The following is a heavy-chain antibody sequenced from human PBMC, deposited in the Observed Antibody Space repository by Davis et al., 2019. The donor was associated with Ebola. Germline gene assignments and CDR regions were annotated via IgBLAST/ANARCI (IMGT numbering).Heavy chain of an antibody. Sequence: GGSLRLSCAASGFTFSSYAMHWVRQAPGKGLEWVAVISYDGSNKYYADSVKGRFTISRDNSKNTLYLQMNSLRAEDTAVYYCASSSSPRNWGQGTLVTVSS. D-gene: IGHD6-13*01. CDR1: GFTFSSYA. CDR2: ISYDGSNK. CDR3: ASSSSPRN. V-gene: IGHV3-30*04. J-gene: IGHJ4*02.